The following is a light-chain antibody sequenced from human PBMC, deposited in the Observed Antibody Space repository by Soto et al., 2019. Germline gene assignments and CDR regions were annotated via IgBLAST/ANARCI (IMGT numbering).Light chain of an antibody. V-gene: IGLV2-23*01. CDR3: CSYAGSNTPVV. J-gene: IGLJ2*01. Sequence: QSALTQPASVSGSPGQSITISCTGTSSDVGSYNLVSWYQQYPGKAPKLMIYEGSKRPSGVSNRFSGSKSDNTASLTISGLQAEDEAAYYCCSYAGSNTPVVFGGGTKLTVL. CDR2: EGS. CDR1: SSDVGSYNL.